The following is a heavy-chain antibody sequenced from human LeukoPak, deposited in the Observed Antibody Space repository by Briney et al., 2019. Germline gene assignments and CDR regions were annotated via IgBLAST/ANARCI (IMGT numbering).Heavy chain of an antibody. V-gene: IGHV1-2*02. Sequence: ASVKASCKASGYTFTGYYLHWVRQAPGQGLEWMGWINPSTGGTNYARKFQGRVTMTRDTSISTAYMELSRLTSDDTAVYYCARSEAFDYWGQGTLVTVSS. CDR3: ARSEAFDY. CDR1: GYTFTGYY. J-gene: IGHJ4*02. CDR2: INPSTGGT.